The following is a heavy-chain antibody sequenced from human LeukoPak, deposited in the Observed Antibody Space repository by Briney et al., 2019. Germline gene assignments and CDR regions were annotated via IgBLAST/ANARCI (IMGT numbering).Heavy chain of an antibody. Sequence: GGSLRLSCAASGFIFSSCGMHWVRQAPGKGLEWVAVISYDGGNKYYVDSVKGRFTIARDNSKNTLYLQMNSLRAEDTAVYYCAKDLKSDGSGVNWFDSWGQGTLLTVSS. CDR2: ISYDGGNK. D-gene: IGHD3-10*01. V-gene: IGHV3-30*18. J-gene: IGHJ5*01. CDR1: GFIFSSCG. CDR3: AKDLKSDGSGVNWFDS.